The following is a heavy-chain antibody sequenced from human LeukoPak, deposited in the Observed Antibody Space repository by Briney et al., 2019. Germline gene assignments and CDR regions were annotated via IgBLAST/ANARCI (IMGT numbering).Heavy chain of an antibody. V-gene: IGHV4-59*01. CDR1: GDSISSYY. D-gene: IGHD6-13*01. J-gene: IGHJ4*02. Sequence: SETLSLTCTVSGDSISSYYWSWIRQPPGKGLEWIGYIYYSGSTNYNPSLKSRVTISVDTSKNQFSLKLSSVTAADTAVYYCARGNWYLYFDYWGQGTLVTVSS. CDR3: ARGNWYLYFDY. CDR2: IYYSGST.